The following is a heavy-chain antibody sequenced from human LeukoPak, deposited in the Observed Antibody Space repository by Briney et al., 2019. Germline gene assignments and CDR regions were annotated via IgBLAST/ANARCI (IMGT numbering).Heavy chain of an antibody. CDR3: ATGQPRRYGDYASR. Sequence: ASVKVSYKVSGYTLTELSMHWVRQAPGKGLEWMGGFDPEDGETIYAQKFQGRVTMTEDTSTDTAYMELSSLRSEDTAVYYCATGQPRRYGDYASRWGQGTLVTVSS. CDR2: FDPEDGET. CDR1: GYTLTELS. D-gene: IGHD4-17*01. V-gene: IGHV1-24*01. J-gene: IGHJ4*02.